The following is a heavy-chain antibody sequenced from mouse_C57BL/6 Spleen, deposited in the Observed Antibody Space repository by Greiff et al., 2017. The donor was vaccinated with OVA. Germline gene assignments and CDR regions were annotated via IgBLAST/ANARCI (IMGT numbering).Heavy chain of an antibody. CDR3: ARKGNYYSNSRAMDY. D-gene: IGHD2-5*01. CDR2: IWSGGST. CDR1: GFSLTSSG. J-gene: IGHJ4*01. V-gene: IGHV2-2*01. Sequence: VQLQQSGPGLVHPSPSLSITCTVSGFSLTSSGVHLVRHSPGPFLSWLGVIWSGGSTDYNAAFISRLSISKDNSKSQVFFKMNSLQADDTAIYYCARKGNYYSNSRAMDYWGQGTSVTVSS.